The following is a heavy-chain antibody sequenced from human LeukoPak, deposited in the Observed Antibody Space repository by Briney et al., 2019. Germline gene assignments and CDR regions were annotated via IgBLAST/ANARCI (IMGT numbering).Heavy chain of an antibody. D-gene: IGHD3-9*01. V-gene: IGHV1-2*02. Sequence: ASVEVSCKASGYTFTGYYMHWVRQAPGQGLEWMGWINPNSGGTNYAQKFQGRVTMTRDTSISTAYMELSRLRSDDTAVYYCARFGNRRYFDWDYWGQGTLVTVSS. CDR1: GYTFTGYY. CDR2: INPNSGGT. CDR3: ARFGNRRYFDWDY. J-gene: IGHJ4*02.